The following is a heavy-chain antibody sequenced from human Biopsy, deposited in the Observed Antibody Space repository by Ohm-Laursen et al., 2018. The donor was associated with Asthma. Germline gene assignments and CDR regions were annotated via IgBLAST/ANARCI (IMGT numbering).Heavy chain of an antibody. CDR3: ARESGQDSGGTGAFDR. D-gene: IGHD4-23*01. Sequence: PRLSCAASGFVFSQSGMHWVRQAPGKGLEWVALISSDGHNKYYKDSVKGRFTISRDNSKLRLYLEINSLRVEDSAVYYCARESGQDSGGTGAFDRWGQGIMVAVSS. CDR2: ISSDGHNK. V-gene: IGHV3-30*03. J-gene: IGHJ3*02. CDR1: GFVFSQSG.